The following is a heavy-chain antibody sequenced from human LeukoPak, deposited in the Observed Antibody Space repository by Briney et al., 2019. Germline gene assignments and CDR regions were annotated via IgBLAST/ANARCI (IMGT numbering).Heavy chain of an antibody. Sequence: ASVKVSCKASGYTFTSYAMHWVRQAPGQRLEWMGWINAGNGNTKYSQKFQGRVAITRDTSASTAYMELSSLRSEDTAVYYCARAVWDSSGFYFDYWGQGTLVTVSS. CDR2: INAGNGNT. D-gene: IGHD6-19*01. CDR1: GYTFTSYA. V-gene: IGHV1-3*01. CDR3: ARAVWDSSGFYFDY. J-gene: IGHJ4*02.